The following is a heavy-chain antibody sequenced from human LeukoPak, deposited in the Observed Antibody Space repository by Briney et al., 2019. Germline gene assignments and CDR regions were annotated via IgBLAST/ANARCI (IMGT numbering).Heavy chain of an antibody. Sequence: GGSLRLSCAAFSDQYMDWVRQAPGKGLEWVGRIGNKANSYTTEYAASVKGRFTISRGDSKNSLYLQMNSLKTEDTAVYHCTRGYSGVAIYAFDIWGQGTMVTVSS. V-gene: IGHV3-72*01. J-gene: IGHJ3*02. CDR2: IGNKANSYTT. D-gene: IGHD5-18*01. CDR1: SDQY. CDR3: TRGYSGVAIYAFDI.